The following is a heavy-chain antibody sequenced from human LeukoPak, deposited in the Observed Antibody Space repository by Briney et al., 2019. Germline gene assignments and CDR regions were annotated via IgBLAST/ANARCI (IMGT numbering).Heavy chain of an antibody. J-gene: IGHJ3*02. D-gene: IGHD3-9*01. Sequence: PGGSLRLSCAASGFTFSSYWMSWVRQAPGKGLEWVANIKQDGSEKYYVDSVKGRFTISRDNAKNSLYLQMNSLRAEDTAVYYCARTRLRYFDWLLYDAFDIWGQGTMVTVSS. CDR1: GFTFSSYW. CDR3: ARTRLRYFDWLLYDAFDI. V-gene: IGHV3-7*01. CDR2: IKQDGSEK.